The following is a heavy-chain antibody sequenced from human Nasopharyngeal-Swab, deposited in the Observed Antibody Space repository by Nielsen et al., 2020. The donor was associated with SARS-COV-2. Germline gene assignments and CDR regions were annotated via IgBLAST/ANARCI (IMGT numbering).Heavy chain of an antibody. Sequence: SDTLSLTFAISGDSVSSNSAAWNWIRQSPSRGLEWLGRTYYRSKWYNDYAVAVKSRITINPDTSKNQFSLQLNSVTPEDTAVYYCARDLLWFGELSLEFGNGMDVWGQGTTVTVSS. CDR1: GDSVSSNSAA. J-gene: IGHJ6*02. CDR2: TYYRSKWYN. CDR3: ARDLLWFGELSLEFGNGMDV. D-gene: IGHD3-10*01. V-gene: IGHV6-1*01.